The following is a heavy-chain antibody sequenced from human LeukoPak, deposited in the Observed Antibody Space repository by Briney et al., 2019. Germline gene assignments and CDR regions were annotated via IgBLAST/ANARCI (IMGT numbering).Heavy chain of an antibody. CDR2: IYSGGNT. CDR3: ARRAGDYSHPYDY. J-gene: IGHJ4*02. V-gene: IGHV3-53*01. CDR1: GFTVSSNS. Sequence: GGSLRLSCTVSGFTVSSNSMSWVRQAPGKGLEWVSFIYSGGNTHNSDSVKGRFTISRNNSKNTLYLQMNSLRAEDTAVYYCARRAGDYSHPYDYWGQGTLVTVSS. D-gene: IGHD3-22*01.